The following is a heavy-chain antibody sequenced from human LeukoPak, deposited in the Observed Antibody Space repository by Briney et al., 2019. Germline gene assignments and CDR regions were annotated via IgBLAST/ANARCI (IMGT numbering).Heavy chain of an antibody. V-gene: IGHV3-11*01. CDR1: GFTFSDYY. Sequence: GGSLRPSCAASGFTFSDYYMSWIRQAPGKGLEWVSYISSSGSTIYYADSVKGRFTISRDNAKNSLYLQMNSLRAEDMALYYCAKGGSGSYYSPLFDYWGQGTLVTVSS. CDR3: AKGGSGSYYSPLFDY. CDR2: ISSSGSTI. D-gene: IGHD3-10*01. J-gene: IGHJ4*02.